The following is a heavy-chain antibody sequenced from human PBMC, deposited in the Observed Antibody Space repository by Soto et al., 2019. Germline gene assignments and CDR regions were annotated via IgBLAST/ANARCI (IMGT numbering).Heavy chain of an antibody. CDR2: IYYSGST. V-gene: IGHV4-59*01. Sequence: KPSETLSLTCTVSGGSISTYYWSWIRQPPGKGLEWIGNIYYSGSTNYNPSLKSRVTISVDTSNDQFSLKLSSVTAADTAVYYCAREGDILTGRKIGIYFDYWGQGTLVTVSS. J-gene: IGHJ4*02. CDR1: GGSISTYY. CDR3: AREGDILTGRKIGIYFDY. D-gene: IGHD3-9*01.